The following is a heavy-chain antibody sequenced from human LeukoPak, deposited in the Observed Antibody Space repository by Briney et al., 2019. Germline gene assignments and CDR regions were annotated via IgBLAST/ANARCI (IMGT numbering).Heavy chain of an antibody. J-gene: IGHJ6*02. CDR1: GGSLSSYY. Sequence: SETLSLTCTVSGGSLSSYYWSWIRQPPGKGLEWIGHIYFSGSTNYNASLQSRVTISVDTSKNQFSLNLNSVTAADTAVYYCARVEPPAYYYGMDVWGQGTTVTVSS. CDR3: ARVEPPAYYYGMDV. V-gene: IGHV4-59*01. D-gene: IGHD1-1*01. CDR2: IYFSGST.